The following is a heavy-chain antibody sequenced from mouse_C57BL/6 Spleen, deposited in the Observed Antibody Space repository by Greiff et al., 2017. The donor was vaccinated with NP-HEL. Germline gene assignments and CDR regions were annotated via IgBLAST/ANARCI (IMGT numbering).Heavy chain of an antibody. CDR2: ISSGGSYT. D-gene: IGHD2-4*01. Sequence: EVKVVESGGDLVKPGGSLKLSCAASGFTFSSYGMSWVRQTPDKRLEWVATISSGGSYTYYPDSVKGRFTISRDNAKYTLYLQMSSLKSEDTAMYYCARQGDYGGFAYWGQGTLVTVSA. V-gene: IGHV5-6*01. CDR1: GFTFSSYG. CDR3: ARQGDYGGFAY. J-gene: IGHJ3*01.